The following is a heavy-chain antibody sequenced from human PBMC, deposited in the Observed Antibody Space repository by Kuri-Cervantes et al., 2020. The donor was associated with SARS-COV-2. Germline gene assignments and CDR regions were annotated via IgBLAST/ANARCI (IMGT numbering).Heavy chain of an antibody. CDR2: INHSGST. CDR1: GGSFSGYY. J-gene: IGHJ6*03. CDR3: ARHRKIYDYWSGRGFFYYYMDV. V-gene: IGHV4-34*01. D-gene: IGHD3-3*01. Sequence: GSLTLSCAVYGGSFSGYYWSWIRQPPGKGLEWIGEINHSGSTNYNPSLKSRVTISVDTSKNQFSLKLSSATAADTAVYYCARHRKIYDYWSGRGFFYYYMDVWGKGTTVTVSS.